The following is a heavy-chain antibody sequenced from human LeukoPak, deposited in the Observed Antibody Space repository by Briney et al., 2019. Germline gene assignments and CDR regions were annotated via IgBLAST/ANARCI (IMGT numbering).Heavy chain of an antibody. D-gene: IGHD3-10*02. V-gene: IGHV3-48*03. CDR1: GFTFSSYE. CDR2: ISSSGSTI. J-gene: IGHJ6*04. CDR3: AELGITMIGGV. Sequence: PWGSLILSCAASGFTFSSYEMNWVRQAPGKGLEWVSYISSSGSTIYYADSVKGRFTISRDNAKNSLYLQMNSLRAEDTAVYYCAELGITMIGGVWGKGPTVTISS.